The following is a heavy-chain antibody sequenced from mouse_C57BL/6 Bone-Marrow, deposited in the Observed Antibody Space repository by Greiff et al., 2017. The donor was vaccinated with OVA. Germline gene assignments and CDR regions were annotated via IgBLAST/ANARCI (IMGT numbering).Heavy chain of an antibody. CDR1: GFTFSSYG. Sequence: EVKVVESGGDLVKPGGSLKLSCAASGFTFSSYGMSWVRQTPDKRLEWVATISSGGSYTYYPDSVKGRFTISRDNAKNTLYLQMSSLKSEDTAMYYCARNSNSYLDYWGQGTTLTVSS. V-gene: IGHV5-6*01. CDR2: ISSGGSYT. D-gene: IGHD2-5*01. J-gene: IGHJ2*01. CDR3: ARNSNSYLDY.